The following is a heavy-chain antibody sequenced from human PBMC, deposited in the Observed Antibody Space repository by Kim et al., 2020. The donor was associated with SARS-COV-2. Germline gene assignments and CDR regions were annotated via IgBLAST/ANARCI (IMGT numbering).Heavy chain of an antibody. CDR3: ARGLGSIVVVPAATPDNWFDP. CDR2: INHSGST. CDR1: GGSFSGYY. J-gene: IGHJ5*02. D-gene: IGHD2-2*01. Sequence: SETLSLTCAVYGGSFSGYYWSWIRQPPGKGLEWIGEINHSGSTNYNPSLKSRVTISVDTSKNQFSLKLSSVTAADTAVYYCARGLGSIVVVPAATPDNWFDPWGQGTLVTVSS. V-gene: IGHV4-34*01.